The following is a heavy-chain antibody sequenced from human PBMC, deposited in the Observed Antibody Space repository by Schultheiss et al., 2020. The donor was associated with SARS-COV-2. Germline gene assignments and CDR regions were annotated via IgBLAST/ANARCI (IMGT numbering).Heavy chain of an antibody. Sequence: SETLSLTCAVSGGSISSGGYSWSWIRQPPGKGLEWIGYIYYSGSTYYNPSLKSRVTISVDTSKNQFSLKLSSVTAADTAVYYCARVEFTVTTHNWFDPWGQGTLVTVSS. D-gene: IGHD4-17*01. CDR2: IYYSGST. V-gene: IGHV4-30-4*07. CDR3: ARVEFTVTTHNWFDP. J-gene: IGHJ5*02. CDR1: GGSISSGGYS.